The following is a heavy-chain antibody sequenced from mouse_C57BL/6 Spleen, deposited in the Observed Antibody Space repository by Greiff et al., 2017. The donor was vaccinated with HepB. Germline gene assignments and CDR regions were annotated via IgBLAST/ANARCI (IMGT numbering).Heavy chain of an antibody. CDR1: GYAFSSCW. V-gene: IGHV1-80*01. J-gene: IGHJ2*01. CDR2: IYPGDGDT. D-gene: IGHD3-2*02. CDR3: ARDSSGYYVDY. Sequence: VQLQQSGAELVKPGASVKISCKASGYAFSSCWMNWVKQRPGKGLEWIGQIYPGDGDTNYNGTFKGKATLTADKSSSTAYMQLSSLTSEDAAFYFWARDSSGYYVDYWGQGTTLTVSA.